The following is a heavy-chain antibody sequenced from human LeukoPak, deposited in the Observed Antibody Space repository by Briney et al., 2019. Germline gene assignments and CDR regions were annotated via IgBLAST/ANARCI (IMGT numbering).Heavy chain of an antibody. CDR2: IGTAGDT. D-gene: IGHD1-1*01. Sequence: WVSAIGTAGDTYYTGSVRGRFTISRENAKNALYLQMNSLRAWDTAVYYCARVAKERVGGVYYFDYWGQGTLVTGSS. V-gene: IGHV3-13*01. CDR3: ARVAKERVGGVYYFDY. J-gene: IGHJ4*02.